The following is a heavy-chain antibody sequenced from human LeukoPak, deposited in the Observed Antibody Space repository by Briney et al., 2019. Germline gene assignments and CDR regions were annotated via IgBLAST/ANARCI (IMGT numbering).Heavy chain of an antibody. CDR3: ARQYSSSWYYYYYYMDV. V-gene: IGHV3-21*01. J-gene: IGHJ6*03. CDR1: GFTFSSYT. CDR2: ISSSSSYI. Sequence: GGSLRLSCVASGFTFSSYTMNWIRQAPGKGLEWVSSISSSSSYIYYADSVKGRFTISRDNAKNSLYLQMNSLRAEDTAVYYCARQYSSSWYYYYYYMDVWGKGTTVTISS. D-gene: IGHD6-13*01.